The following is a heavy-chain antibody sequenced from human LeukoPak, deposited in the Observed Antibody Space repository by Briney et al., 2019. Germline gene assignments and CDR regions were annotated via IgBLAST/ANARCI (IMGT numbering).Heavy chain of an antibody. J-gene: IGHJ4*02. CDR3: AITGNPATGDY. V-gene: IGHV3-21*04. D-gene: IGHD1-20*01. Sequence: PGGSLRLSCAASGFTFSSYSMNWVRQAPGKGLEWVSSISSSSSYIYYADSVKGRFTISRDNSKNTLYFQMNSLRAEDTAVYYCAITGNPATGDYWGQGTLVTVSS. CDR2: ISSSSSYI. CDR1: GFTFSSYS.